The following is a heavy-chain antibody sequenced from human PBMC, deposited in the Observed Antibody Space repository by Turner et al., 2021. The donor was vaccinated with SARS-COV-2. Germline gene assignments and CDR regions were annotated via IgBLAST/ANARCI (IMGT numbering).Heavy chain of an antibody. Sequence: QVRLVESGGGVAQPGGSLTPPCSASGFTLRNYGVHWVRQAPGKRLEWVAVISDEGSNKYYADSVKGRFTISRDNSKNTLYLQMNSLRAEDTAVYYCAKSGGMYCSGGNCYSSYFDYWGQGTLVTVSS. V-gene: IGHV3-30*18. D-gene: IGHD2-15*01. J-gene: IGHJ4*02. CDR2: ISDEGSNK. CDR1: GFTLRNYG. CDR3: AKSGGMYCSGGNCYSSYFDY.